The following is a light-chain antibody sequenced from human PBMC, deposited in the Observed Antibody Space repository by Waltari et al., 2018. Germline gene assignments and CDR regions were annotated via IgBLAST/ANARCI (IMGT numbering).Light chain of an antibody. J-gene: IGKJ3*01. CDR1: QSIAIY. Sequence: DIQMTQSPSSLSASVGDRVTITCRTSQSIAIYLNWYQQKPGKAPKLLIYAASSLQSGVPSRFSGSGSGTDFTITISSLQPEDFATYYCQQTYTTPGFGPGTKVDIK. CDR3: QQTYTTPG. CDR2: AAS. V-gene: IGKV1-39*01.